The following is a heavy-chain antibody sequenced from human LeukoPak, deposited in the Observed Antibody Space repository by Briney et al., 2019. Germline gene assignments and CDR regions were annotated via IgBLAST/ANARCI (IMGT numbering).Heavy chain of an antibody. Sequence: SETLSLTCTVSGGSISNGIYYWNWIRQPAGKGLEWIGRIYNTGSTNYSPSLKSRVTISVDTSKNQFSLKLSSVTAADTAVYYCARSIAVASVPFDPWGQGTLVTVSS. CDR3: ARSIAVASVPFDP. D-gene: IGHD6-19*01. V-gene: IGHV4-61*02. J-gene: IGHJ5*02. CDR2: IYNTGST. CDR1: GGSISNGIYY.